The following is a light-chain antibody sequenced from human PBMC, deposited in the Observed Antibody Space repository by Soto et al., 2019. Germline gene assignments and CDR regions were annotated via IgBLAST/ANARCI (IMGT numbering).Light chain of an antibody. CDR3: KSYAGSNTYV. CDR1: KSDIGVYDF. J-gene: IGLJ1*01. CDR2: EVV. Sequence: QSALTQPPSASGSPGQSVTISCTGTKSDIGVYDFVSWYQHHPGKAPRLIIYEVVQRPSGVPDRFSGSKSGNTASLTVSGFQAADGADYFCKSYAGSNTYVFGSGTKVTVL. V-gene: IGLV2-8*01.